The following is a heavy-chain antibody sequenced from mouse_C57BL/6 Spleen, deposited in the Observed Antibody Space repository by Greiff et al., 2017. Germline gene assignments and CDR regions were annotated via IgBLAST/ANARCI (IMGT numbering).Heavy chain of an antibody. CDR1: GYTFTSYW. J-gene: IGHJ2*01. CDR2: IYPSDSET. V-gene: IGHV1-61*01. CDR3: ARKRDGNMYYFDY. D-gene: IGHD2-1*01. Sequence: VQLQQPGAELVRPGSSVKLSCKASGYTFTSYWMDWVKQRPGQGLEWIGNIYPSDSETHYNQKFKDKATLTVDKSSSTAYMQLSSLTSEDSAVYYCARKRDGNMYYFDYWCQGTTLTVSS.